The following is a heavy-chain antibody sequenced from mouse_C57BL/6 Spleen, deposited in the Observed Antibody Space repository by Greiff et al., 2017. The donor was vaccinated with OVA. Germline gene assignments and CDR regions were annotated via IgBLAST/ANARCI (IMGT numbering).Heavy chain of an antibody. Sequence: VQLQQSGAELARPGASVKMSCKASGYTFTSYTMHWVKQRPGQGLEWIGYINPSSGYTKYNQKFKDKATFTADKSSSTAYMQLSSLTSEDSAVYYCAREGLVSPYYFDNWGQGTTLTVSS. CDR2: INPSSGYT. CDR1: GYTFTSYT. V-gene: IGHV1-4*01. CDR3: AREGLVSPYYFDN. J-gene: IGHJ2*01. D-gene: IGHD3-3*01.